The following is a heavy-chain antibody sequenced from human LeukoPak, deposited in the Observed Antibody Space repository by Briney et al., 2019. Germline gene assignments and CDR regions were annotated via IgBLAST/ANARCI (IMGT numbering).Heavy chain of an antibody. J-gene: IGHJ3*01. CDR1: GGSISSRSYY. Sequence: PSETLSLTCTVSGGSISSRSYYWGWIRQPPGKGLEWIGSIDYSGSTYHNPSLKSRVTISVDTSKNQFPLKLSSVTAADTAVYYCATRTVTPFLLLWGKGKMVTVSS. CDR2: IDYSGST. CDR3: ATRTVTPFLLL. V-gene: IGHV4-39*01. D-gene: IGHD4-17*01.